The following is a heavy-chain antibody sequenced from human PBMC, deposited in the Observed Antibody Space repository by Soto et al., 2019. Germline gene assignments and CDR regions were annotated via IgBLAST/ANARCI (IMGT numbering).Heavy chain of an antibody. V-gene: IGHV1-69*13. J-gene: IGHJ4*02. Sequence: SVKVSCKASGGTFSSYAISWVRQAPGQGLEWMGGIIPIFGTANYAQKFQGRVTITADESTSTAYMELSSLRSEDTAVYYCATFTVTSYYFDHWGQGTLVTVSS. CDR1: GGTFSSYA. CDR3: ATFTVTSYYFDH. CDR2: IIPIFGTA. D-gene: IGHD4-17*01.